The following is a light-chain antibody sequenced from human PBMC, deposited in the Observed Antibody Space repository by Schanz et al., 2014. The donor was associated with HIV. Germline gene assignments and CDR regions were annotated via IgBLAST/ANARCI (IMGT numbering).Light chain of an antibody. J-gene: IGKJ5*01. V-gene: IGKV3-15*01. CDR2: GAS. Sequence: EIVMTQSPATLSVSPGERATLSCRASQSVSNNLAWYQQKPGQAPRLLISGASTRATGIPDRFSGSGSGTDFTLTISSLEPEDFAVYYCQQYGSSPLFGQGTRLEIK. CDR3: QQYGSSPL. CDR1: QSVSNN.